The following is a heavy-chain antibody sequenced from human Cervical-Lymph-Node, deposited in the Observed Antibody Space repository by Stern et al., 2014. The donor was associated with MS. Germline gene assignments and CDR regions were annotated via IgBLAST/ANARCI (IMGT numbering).Heavy chain of an antibody. J-gene: IGHJ4*02. CDR3: TASQGAF. V-gene: IGHV1-8*01. Sequence: QVQLVQSGAEVKKPGASVKVSCKASGYTFINYDVNWVRQTAGQGLEWIGWMNPNTGNPGAAQKFQGRATLTGNNSINTAYMELRSLQSDDTATYYCTASQGAFWGQGTVVTVSS. D-gene: IGHD3-16*01. CDR2: MNPNTGNP. CDR1: GYTFINYD.